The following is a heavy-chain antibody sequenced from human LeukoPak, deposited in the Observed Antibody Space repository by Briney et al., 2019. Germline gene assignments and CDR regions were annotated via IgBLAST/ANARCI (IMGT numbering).Heavy chain of an antibody. D-gene: IGHD3-22*01. J-gene: IGHJ4*02. CDR3: AKGVSSGYYDWYYFDY. Sequence: GGSLRLSCAASGFTFSSYGMHWVRQAPGKGLEWVAVIWYDGSNKYYADSVKGRFTISRDNSKNTLYLQMNSLRAEDTAVYYCAKGVSSGYYDWYYFDYWGQGTLVTVSS. V-gene: IGHV3-33*06. CDR2: IWYDGSNK. CDR1: GFTFSSYG.